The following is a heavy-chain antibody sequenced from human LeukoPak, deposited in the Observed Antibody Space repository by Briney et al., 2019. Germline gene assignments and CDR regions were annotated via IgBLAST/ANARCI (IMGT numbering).Heavy chain of an antibody. J-gene: IGHJ4*02. CDR3: ATGRAYSSVDY. D-gene: IGHD6-19*01. Sequence: SETLSLTCTVSGGSISSYYWSWIRQPPGKGLEWIGCIYYTGSTNYNPSLKSRVTISVDTSKNQFSLRLSSVTAADTAVYYCATGRAYSSVDYWGQGTLVSVSS. CDR1: GGSISSYY. V-gene: IGHV4-59*01. CDR2: IYYTGST.